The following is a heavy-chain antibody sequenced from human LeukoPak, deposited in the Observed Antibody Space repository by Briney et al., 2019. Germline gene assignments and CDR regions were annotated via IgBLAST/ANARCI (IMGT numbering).Heavy chain of an antibody. CDR3: AKGGAYGSGSYFDY. V-gene: IGHV3-23*01. J-gene: IGHJ4*02. CDR2: ISGGGSTT. CDR1: RFTFSSYG. D-gene: IGHD3-10*01. Sequence: PGGSLKLSCTASRFTFSSYGMSWVRQAPGKGLEWVASISGGGSTTYNTDAVKGRFTISRDYSKSTVSLQMSSLRVEETAVYYCAKGGAYGSGSYFDYWGQGTLVTVSS.